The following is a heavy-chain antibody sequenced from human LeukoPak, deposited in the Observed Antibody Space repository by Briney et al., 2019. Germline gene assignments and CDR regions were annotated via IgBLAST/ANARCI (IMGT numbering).Heavy chain of an antibody. V-gene: IGHV4-31*03. CDR1: GGSISSGGYY. Sequence: SQTLSLTCTVSGGSISSGGYYWSWIRQHPGKGLEWIGYIYYSGSTYYNPSLKSRVTISVDTSKNQFSLKLSSVTAADTAVYYCARVSDFWSGYPHDAFDIWGQGTMVTVSS. D-gene: IGHD3-3*01. CDR2: IYYSGST. J-gene: IGHJ3*02. CDR3: ARVSDFWSGYPHDAFDI.